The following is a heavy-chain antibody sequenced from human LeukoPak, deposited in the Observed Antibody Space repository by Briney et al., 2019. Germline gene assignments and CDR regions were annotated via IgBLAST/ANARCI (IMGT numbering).Heavy chain of an antibody. CDR3: ARYKLGWFDP. CDR2: ISASGST. Sequence: SETLSLTCTASGGSISGVSYFWSWIRQPPGKGLEWIGRISASGSTNFNPSLKSRVTVSVDTSENQFSLKLSSVTAADTAVYYCARYKLGWFDPWGQGTLVTVSS. D-gene: IGHD1-1*01. J-gene: IGHJ5*02. CDR1: GGSISGVSYF. V-gene: IGHV4-61*02.